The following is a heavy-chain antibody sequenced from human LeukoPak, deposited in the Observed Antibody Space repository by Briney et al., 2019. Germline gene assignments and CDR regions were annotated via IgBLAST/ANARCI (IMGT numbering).Heavy chain of an antibody. CDR3: ARGRRSIDFDY. J-gene: IGHJ4*02. CDR1: GYSFTSYS. V-gene: IGHV7-4-1*02. Sequence: ASVKVSCKGSGYSFTSYSINWVRQAPGQGLEWMGYISPSTGNPTYAQGFTGRFVFSVETSVTTAYLQINSLKAEDTAVYYCARGRRSIDFDYWGQGTLVTVFS. CDR2: ISPSTGNP.